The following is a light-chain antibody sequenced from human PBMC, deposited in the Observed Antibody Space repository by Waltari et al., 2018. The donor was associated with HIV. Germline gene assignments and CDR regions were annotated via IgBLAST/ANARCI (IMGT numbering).Light chain of an antibody. CDR2: AVS. CDR3: ASHAGSKDV. V-gene: IGLV2-8*01. J-gene: IGLJ2*01. Sequence: QSALTQPPSASGSPGQSVTISCTGTSSDLGAYNYVSWFQQPPGKAPNLMIFAVSKRPSGVPDRFSGSKSGNTASLTVSGLQAEDEADYYCASHAGSKDVFGGGTKLTVL. CDR1: SSDLGAYNY.